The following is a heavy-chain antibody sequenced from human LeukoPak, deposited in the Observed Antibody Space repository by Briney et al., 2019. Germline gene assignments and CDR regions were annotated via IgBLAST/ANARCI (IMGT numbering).Heavy chain of an antibody. CDR2: IYSGGST. Sequence: GGSLRLSCTASGFTFTYASINWVRQAPGKGLEWVSVIYSGGSTYYADSVKGRFTISRDNSKNTLYLQMNSLRAEDTAVYYCARCSTVRSYYFDYWGQGTLVTVSS. CDR3: ARCSTVRSYYFDY. J-gene: IGHJ4*02. V-gene: IGHV3-53*01. D-gene: IGHD1-26*01. CDR1: GFTFTYAS.